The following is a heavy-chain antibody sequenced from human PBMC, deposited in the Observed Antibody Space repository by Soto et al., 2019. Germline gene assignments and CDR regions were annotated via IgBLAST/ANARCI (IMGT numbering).Heavy chain of an antibody. CDR2: IKQDGSEK. Sequence: PGGSLRLSCAASGFTFSGYSMSWVRQAPGKGLEWVANIKQDGSEKYYVASAKGRFTISRDNAKNSVYLQMNSLRADDTAVYYCARQRGCDYWGQGTLVTVSS. D-gene: IGHD1-1*01. J-gene: IGHJ4*02. CDR1: GFTFSGYS. CDR3: ARQRGCDY. V-gene: IGHV3-7*01.